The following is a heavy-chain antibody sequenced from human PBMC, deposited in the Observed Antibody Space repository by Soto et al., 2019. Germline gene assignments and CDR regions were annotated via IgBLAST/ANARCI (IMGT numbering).Heavy chain of an antibody. Sequence: QVQLVQSGAEVKKPGSSVKVSCKASGDTFSSYAISWVRQAPGQGLEWMGGIIPIFGTANYAQKFQGRVTITADESTSTADMELSSLRSEDTAVYYCAREGRIGHHYFDYWGQGTLVTVSS. CDR3: AREGRIGHHYFDY. J-gene: IGHJ4*02. D-gene: IGHD2-21*01. CDR2: IIPIFGTA. CDR1: GDTFSSYA. V-gene: IGHV1-69*01.